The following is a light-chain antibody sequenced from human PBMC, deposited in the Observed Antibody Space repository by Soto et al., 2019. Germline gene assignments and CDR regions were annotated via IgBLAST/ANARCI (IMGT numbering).Light chain of an antibody. V-gene: IGLV2-14*01. CDR1: SSDVGNYKY. J-gene: IGLJ1*01. CDR2: EVS. Sequence: QSVLTQPASVSGSPGQSITLSCTGTSSDVGNYKYVSSYQQHQGKDPKLMIYEVSNRPSGVSNRFSGSQSANKASLTISGLQAADETDYYCFSYASSGTYVFGTGTKVTVL. CDR3: FSYASSGTYV.